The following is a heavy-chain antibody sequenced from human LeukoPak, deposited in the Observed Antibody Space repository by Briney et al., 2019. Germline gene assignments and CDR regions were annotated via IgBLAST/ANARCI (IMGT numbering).Heavy chain of an antibody. CDR1: GYTFTIYG. Sequence: GASVTVSFKASGYTFTIYGISWVRQAPGQGLEWMGWISAYNGNRNYAQKLQGRVTMTTDTSTSTAYMELRSLRSDDTAVYYCARGIVGAQAPIFDYWGQGTLVTVSS. J-gene: IGHJ4*02. CDR3: ARGIVGAQAPIFDY. CDR2: ISAYNGNR. D-gene: IGHD1-26*01. V-gene: IGHV1-18*01.